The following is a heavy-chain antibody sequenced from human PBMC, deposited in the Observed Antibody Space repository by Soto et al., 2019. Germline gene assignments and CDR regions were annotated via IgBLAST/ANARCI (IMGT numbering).Heavy chain of an antibody. V-gene: IGHV3-53*01. Sequence: QRLSCAASGFTVSGNYMSWVRQAPGKGLEWVSVIFSGGSKYYADSVKGRFTISRDNSKNMLYLQMNSLRAEDTAVYYCAKDLGDKVYYDYGMDVWGQGTTVTVSS. CDR3: AKDLGDKVYYDYGMDV. D-gene: IGHD2-21*02. J-gene: IGHJ6*02. CDR1: GFTVSGNY. CDR2: IFSGGSK.